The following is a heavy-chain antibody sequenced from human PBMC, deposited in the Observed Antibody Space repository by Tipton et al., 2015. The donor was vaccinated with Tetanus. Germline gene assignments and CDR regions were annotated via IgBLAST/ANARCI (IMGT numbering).Heavy chain of an antibody. CDR2: IDPNSGGT. J-gene: IGHJ6*02. V-gene: IGHV1-2*02. CDR1: GYTFTGYY. Sequence: VQLVQSGAEVKKPGASVKVSCKASGYTFTGYYIYWVRQAPGQGLEWMGWIDPNSGGTVYAQKFQGGVTMTRDTSISTAYMGLRSLRSDDTAVYYCARDRGDYIYYGMDVWGPGTTVTVS. CDR3: ARDRGDYIYYGMDV. D-gene: IGHD3-22*01.